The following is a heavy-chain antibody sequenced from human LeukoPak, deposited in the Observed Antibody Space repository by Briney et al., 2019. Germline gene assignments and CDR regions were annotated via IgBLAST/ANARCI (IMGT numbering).Heavy chain of an antibody. J-gene: IGHJ4*02. CDR3: ARDYSSGWWSYFDY. Sequence: SETLSLTCTVSGGSISSGSYYWSWIRQPAGKGLEWIGRIYTSGGTNYNPSLKSRVTISVDTSKNQFSLKLSSVTAADTAVYYCARDYSSGWWSYFDYWGQGTLVTVSS. CDR1: GGSISSGSYY. CDR2: IYTSGGT. D-gene: IGHD6-19*01. V-gene: IGHV4-61*02.